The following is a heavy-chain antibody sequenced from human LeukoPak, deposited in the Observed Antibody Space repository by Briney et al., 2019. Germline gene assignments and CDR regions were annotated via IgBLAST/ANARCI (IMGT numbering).Heavy chain of an antibody. D-gene: IGHD6-13*01. Sequence: GGSLRLSCAASGFTFSGPAMHWVRPASGKGLEWVGRIRSKANSYATAYAASVKGRFTISRDDSKNTAYLQMNSLKTEDTAVYYCTAYSSSWYRSGYWGQGTLVTVSS. V-gene: IGHV3-73*01. CDR3: TAYSSSWYRSGY. CDR2: IRSKANSYAT. CDR1: GFTFSGPA. J-gene: IGHJ4*02.